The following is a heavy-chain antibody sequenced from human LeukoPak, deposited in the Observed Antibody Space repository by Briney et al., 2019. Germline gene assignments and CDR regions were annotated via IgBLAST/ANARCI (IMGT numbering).Heavy chain of an antibody. J-gene: IGHJ6*02. CDR3: ATWGYYGSGSYWGYYYGMDV. CDR2: ISSSSSYI. V-gene: IGHV3-21*01. D-gene: IGHD3-10*01. CDR1: GFTVSTNY. Sequence: GGSLRLSCAASGFTVSTNYMSWVRQAPGKGLEWVSSISSSSSYIYYADSVKGRFTISRDNAKNSLYLQMNSLRAEDTAVYYCATWGYYGSGSYWGYYYGMDVWGQGTTVTVSS.